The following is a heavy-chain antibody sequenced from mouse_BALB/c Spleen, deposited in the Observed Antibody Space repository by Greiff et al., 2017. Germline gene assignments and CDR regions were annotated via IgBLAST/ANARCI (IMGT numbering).Heavy chain of an antibody. J-gene: IGHJ3*01. CDR2: ISYSGST. CDR3: ARYGATQPGFAY. CDR1: GDSITSGY. D-gene: IGHD6-1*01. Sequence: VQLQQSGPSLVKPSQTLSLTCSVTGDSITSGYWNWIRKFPGNKLEYMGYISYSGSTYYNPSLKSRISITRDTSKNQYYLQLNSVTTEDTATYYCARYGATQPGFAYWGQGTLVTVSA. V-gene: IGHV3-8*02.